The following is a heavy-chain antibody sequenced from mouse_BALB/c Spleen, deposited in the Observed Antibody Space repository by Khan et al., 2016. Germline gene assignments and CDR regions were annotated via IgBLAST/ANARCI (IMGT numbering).Heavy chain of an antibody. CDR1: GDSITSGY. Sequence: EVQLQESGPSLVKPSQTLSLTCSVTGDSITSGYWNWIRKFPGNKLEYMGYISYSGSTYYNPSLKSRISITRDTSKNQYYLQLNSVTTEDTATYXCARDQSTMTLFDYWGQGTTLTVSS. V-gene: IGHV3-8*02. CDR3: ARDQSTMTLFDY. CDR2: ISYSGST. D-gene: IGHD2-4*01. J-gene: IGHJ2*01.